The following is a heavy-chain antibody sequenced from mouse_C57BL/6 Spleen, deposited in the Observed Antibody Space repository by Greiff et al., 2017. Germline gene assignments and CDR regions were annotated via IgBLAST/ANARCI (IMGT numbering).Heavy chain of an antibody. V-gene: IGHV2-2*01. Sequence: VQLQQSGPGLVQPSQSLSITCTVSGFSLTSYGVHWVRQSPGKGLEWLGVIWSGGSTDYNAAFISRRSISKDNSKSQVFFKMNSLQADDTAIYYCARRDSFYAMDYWGQGTSVTVSS. J-gene: IGHJ4*01. CDR1: GFSLTSYG. CDR2: IWSGGST. D-gene: IGHD3-3*01. CDR3: ARRDSFYAMDY.